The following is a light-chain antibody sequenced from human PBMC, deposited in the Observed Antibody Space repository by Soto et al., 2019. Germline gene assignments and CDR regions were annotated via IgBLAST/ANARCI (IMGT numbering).Light chain of an antibody. V-gene: IGKV3-15*01. Sequence: EIVMTQSPATLSVSPGERATLSCRASQSVSSNLAWYQQKPGQAPRLLIYGASTRATGIPARFSGSGSGTEFTLTISILQSEDFAVYYCQQYNNWLTFGKGTKVDIK. CDR3: QQYNNWLT. J-gene: IGKJ1*01. CDR1: QSVSSN. CDR2: GAS.